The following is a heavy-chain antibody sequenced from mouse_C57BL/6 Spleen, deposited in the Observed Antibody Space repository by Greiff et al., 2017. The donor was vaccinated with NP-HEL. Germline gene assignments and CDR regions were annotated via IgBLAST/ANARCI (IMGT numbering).Heavy chain of an antibody. CDR2: ISYDGSN. J-gene: IGHJ3*01. CDR1: GYSITSGYY. V-gene: IGHV3-6*01. CDR3: ARRSYYGSSPFAY. Sequence: EVQLVESGPGLVKPSQSLSLTCSVTGYSITSGYYWNWIRQFPGNKLEWMGYISYDGSNNYNPSLKNRISITRDTSKNQFFLKLNSVTTEDTATYYCARRSYYGSSPFAYWGQGTVVTVSA. D-gene: IGHD1-1*01.